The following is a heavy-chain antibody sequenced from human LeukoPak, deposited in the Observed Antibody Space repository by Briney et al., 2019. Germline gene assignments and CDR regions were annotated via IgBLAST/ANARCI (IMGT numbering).Heavy chain of an antibody. CDR3: AKDSPSIAVAGNFDY. D-gene: IGHD6-19*01. CDR1: GFTFSSYA. Sequence: GGSLRISCSASGFTFSSYAMSRVRPAPGKGLEWVLGISGTGGSTNYADSVKGRFTIPRDNSMNTLYLQMNSLRAEDTAVYYCAKDSPSIAVAGNFDYWGQGTLVTVSS. J-gene: IGHJ4*02. CDR2: ISGTGGST. V-gene: IGHV3-23*01.